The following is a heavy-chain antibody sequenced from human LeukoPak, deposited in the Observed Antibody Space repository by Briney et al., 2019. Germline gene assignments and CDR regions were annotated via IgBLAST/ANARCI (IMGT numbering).Heavy chain of an antibody. Sequence: ASVKVSCKAFGYTFSDYNIHWVRQAPGQGLQWVGLIDPYSGDTNCAQKFLGRVTLTRDTSINTAYMELSRLRSDDTAVYYCAILGDCSSTGCFYLNYYYYYGMDVWGQGTTVTVSS. D-gene: IGHD2-2*01. CDR2: IDPYSGDT. CDR1: GYTFSDYN. J-gene: IGHJ6*02. V-gene: IGHV1-2*02. CDR3: AILGDCSSTGCFYLNYYYYYGMDV.